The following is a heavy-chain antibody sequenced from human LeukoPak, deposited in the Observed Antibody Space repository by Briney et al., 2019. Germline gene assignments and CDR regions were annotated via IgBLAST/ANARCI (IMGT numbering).Heavy chain of an antibody. CDR2: INPTGST. Sequence: GSLRLSCAASGFTFSSYAMSWVRQSPGKGLEWIGEINPTGSTNYNPSLKSRVTISADTSKRQFSLELSSVTAADTAVFYCATALSTVSTYFDSWGQGTLLTVSS. D-gene: IGHD4-17*01. J-gene: IGHJ4*02. CDR1: GFTFSSYA. V-gene: IGHV4-34*01. CDR3: ATALSTVSTYFDS.